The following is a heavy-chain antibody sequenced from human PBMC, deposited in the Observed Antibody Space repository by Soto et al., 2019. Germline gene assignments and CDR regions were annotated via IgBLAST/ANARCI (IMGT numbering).Heavy chain of an antibody. Sequence: EVQLLESGGGLVQPGGSLRLSCAASGFTFSSYAMSWVRQAPGKGLEWVSAISGSGGSTYYADSVKGRFTISRDNSKNTLYLQMNSLSAEDTAVYYCAKAPTVGSGSYKNIYYYYYGMDVWGQGTTVTVSS. CDR1: GFTFSSYA. CDR3: AKAPTVGSGSYKNIYYYYYGMDV. V-gene: IGHV3-23*01. J-gene: IGHJ6*02. D-gene: IGHD3-10*01. CDR2: ISGSGGST.